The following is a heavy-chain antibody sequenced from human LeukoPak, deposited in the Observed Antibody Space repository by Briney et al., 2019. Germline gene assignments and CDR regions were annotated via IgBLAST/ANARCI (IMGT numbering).Heavy chain of an antibody. CDR1: GYSFTAYY. D-gene: IGHD6-13*01. CDR2: FNPETGGT. Sequence: ASVKVPCKASGYSFTAYYMHWVRQAPGQGLEWMGWFNPETGGTNYAQKFQGRVTMTTDTTISTAYMELTRLRSDDTAVYYCASALNSRSSSCWGQGTRVTVSS. V-gene: IGHV1-2*02. J-gene: IGHJ4*02. CDR3: ASALNSRSSSC.